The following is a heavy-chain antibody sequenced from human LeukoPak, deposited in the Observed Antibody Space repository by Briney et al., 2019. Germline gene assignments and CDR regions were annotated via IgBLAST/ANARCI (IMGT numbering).Heavy chain of an antibody. CDR1: GFTFDDYA. J-gene: IGHJ5*02. D-gene: IGHD6-13*01. CDR2: ISWNSGSI. V-gene: IGHV3-9*01. Sequence: GGSLRLSCAASGFTFDDYAMHWVRQAPGKGLEWVSGISWNSGSIGYADSVKGRFTISRDNAKNSLYLQMNSLRAEDTALYYCAKDNSSSWYESRFDPWGQGTLVTVSS. CDR3: AKDNSSSWYESRFDP.